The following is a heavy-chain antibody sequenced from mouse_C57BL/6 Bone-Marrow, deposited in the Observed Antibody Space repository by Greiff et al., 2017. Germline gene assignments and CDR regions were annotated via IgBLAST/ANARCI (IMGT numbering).Heavy chain of an antibody. J-gene: IGHJ2*01. D-gene: IGHD2-3*01. CDR2: IYPRDGST. CDR1: GYTFTDHT. Sequence: QVQLKESDAELVKPGASVKISCKVSGYTFTDHTIHWMKQRPEQGLEWIGYIYPRDGSTKYNEKFKGKATLTADKSSSTSYMQLNSLTSEDSAVYFCAREGWLLLTEDYFDYWGQGTTLTVSS. CDR3: AREGWLLLTEDYFDY. V-gene: IGHV1-78*01.